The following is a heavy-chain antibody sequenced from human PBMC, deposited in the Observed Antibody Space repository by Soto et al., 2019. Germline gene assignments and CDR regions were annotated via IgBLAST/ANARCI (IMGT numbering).Heavy chain of an antibody. V-gene: IGHV1-69*06. CDR3: ARDWRQQLESTYYYNSGMDV. D-gene: IGHD6-13*01. Sequence: SAKLSCKACGGSYRSYASSWVRQAPGEGLEWMGGIIPIFGTANYAQKFQGRVTITADKSTSTAYMELSSLRSEDTAVYYCARDWRQQLESTYYYNSGMDVWGQGTTVTVSS. CDR2: IIPIFGTA. CDR1: GGSYRSYA. J-gene: IGHJ6*02.